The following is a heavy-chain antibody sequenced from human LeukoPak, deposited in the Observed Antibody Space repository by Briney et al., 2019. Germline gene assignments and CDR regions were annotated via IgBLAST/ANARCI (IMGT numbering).Heavy chain of an antibody. Sequence: GGSLRLSCAASGFTFSSYAMSWVRQAPGKGLEWVSGISANGGSTYYANAVKGRFTISRDNSKKMLYVQMNDLRADDTAVYYCAKEIWGLQFKWGAFDIWGQGTMVTVSS. CDR3: AKEIWGLQFKWGAFDI. CDR1: GFTFSSYA. V-gene: IGHV3-23*01. CDR2: ISANGGST. D-gene: IGHD5-24*01. J-gene: IGHJ3*02.